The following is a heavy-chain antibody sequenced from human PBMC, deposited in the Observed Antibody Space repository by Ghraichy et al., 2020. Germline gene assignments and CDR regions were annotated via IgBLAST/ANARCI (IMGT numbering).Heavy chain of an antibody. CDR1: GFTFSDYY. Sequence: GSLRLSCAASGFTFSDYYMSWIRQAPGKGLEWVSYISSSSSYTNYADSVKGRFTISRDNAKNSLYLQMNSLRAEDTAVYYCARGFYDSSGYTNFDYWGQGTLVTVSS. CDR3: ARGFYDSSGYTNFDY. D-gene: IGHD3-22*01. V-gene: IGHV3-11*06. J-gene: IGHJ4*02. CDR2: ISSSSSYT.